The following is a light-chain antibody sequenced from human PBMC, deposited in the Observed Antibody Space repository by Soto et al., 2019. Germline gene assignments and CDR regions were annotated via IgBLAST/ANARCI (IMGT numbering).Light chain of an antibody. Sequence: DIKMTQSPSTLSASVGERATITCRASQSISTLLAWYQQKPGKAPKLLIYKASTLASGVPSWFSGSASATEFTLTSNRQPPDDSATYYCQHYSTSSRAFGQGTKVEIK. J-gene: IGKJ1*01. CDR1: QSISTL. V-gene: IGKV1-5*03. CDR2: KAS. CDR3: QHYSTSSRA.